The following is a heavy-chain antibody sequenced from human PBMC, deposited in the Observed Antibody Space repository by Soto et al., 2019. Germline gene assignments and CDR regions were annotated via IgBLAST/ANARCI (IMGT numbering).Heavy chain of an antibody. V-gene: IGHV3-66*01. CDR2: IYSGGGT. CDR3: ARTHYYGSGGIFYYYYGMDV. Sequence: PGGSLRLSCAASGFTFSSYSMSWVRQATGKGLEWVSVIYSGGGTYYADSVRGRFTISRDNSKNTLFLQMKSLRAEDTAVYYCARTHYYGSGGIFYYYYGMDVWGQGTTVTVSS. J-gene: IGHJ6*02. CDR1: GFTFSSYS. D-gene: IGHD3-10*01.